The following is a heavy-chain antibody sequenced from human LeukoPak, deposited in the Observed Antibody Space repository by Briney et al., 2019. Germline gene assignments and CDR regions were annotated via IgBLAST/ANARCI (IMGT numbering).Heavy chain of an antibody. V-gene: IGHV4-59*01. Sequence: SETLSLTCAVYGGSFSGYYWSWIRQPPGKGLEWIGYIYNSGSTNYNPALKSRATISLDTSRNQFSLRLNSVTAADAAVYYCARAWYSHGTFDHWGQGTLVTVSS. J-gene: IGHJ4*02. CDR2: IYNSGST. D-gene: IGHD5-18*01. CDR3: ARAWYSHGTFDH. CDR1: GGSFSGYY.